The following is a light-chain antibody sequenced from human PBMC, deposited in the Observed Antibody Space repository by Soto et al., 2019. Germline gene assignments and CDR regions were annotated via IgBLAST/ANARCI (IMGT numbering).Light chain of an antibody. V-gene: IGKV1-9*01. J-gene: IGKJ5*01. CDR2: AAS. CDR1: QGITNY. Sequence: IHVPISTYCLSGCMGYIVTITCRASQGITNYLAWYQQKPGRAPKLLIYAASTLHYGVQSRFSGSGSGTDFTLSISGLQPEDFETYDCQKRGKFGQGSRLEI. CDR3: QKRGK.